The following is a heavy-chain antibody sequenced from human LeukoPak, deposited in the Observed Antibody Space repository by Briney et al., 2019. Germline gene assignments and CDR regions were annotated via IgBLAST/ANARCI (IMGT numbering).Heavy chain of an antibody. CDR3: ARTTYCSGGSCYRSWFDP. CDR2: IYYSGST. V-gene: IGHV4-61*08. D-gene: IGHD2-15*01. J-gene: IGHJ5*02. CDR1: GGSISSGGYY. Sequence: SETLSLTCTVSGGSISSGGYYWSWIRQPPGKGLEWIGYIYYSGSTNYNPSLKSRVTISVDTSKNQFSLKLSSVTAADTAVYYCARTTYCSGGSCYRSWFDPWGQGTLVTVSS.